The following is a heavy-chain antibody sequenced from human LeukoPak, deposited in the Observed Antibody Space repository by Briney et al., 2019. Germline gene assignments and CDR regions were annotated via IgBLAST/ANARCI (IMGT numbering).Heavy chain of an antibody. CDR3: ARAPSYYYYYYMDV. CDR2: IYYSGST. V-gene: IGHV4-59*01. CDR1: GSSISNYY. D-gene: IGHD6-6*01. J-gene: IGHJ6*03. Sequence: PSETLSLTCTVSGSSISNYYWSWIRQPPGKGLEWIGYIYYSGSTNYNPSLKSRVTVSVDTSKNQFSLKLSSVTAADTAVYYCARAPSYYYYYYMDVWGKGTTVTVSS.